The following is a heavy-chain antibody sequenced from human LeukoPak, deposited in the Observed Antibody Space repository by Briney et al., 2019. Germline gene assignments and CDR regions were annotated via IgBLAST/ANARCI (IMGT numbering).Heavy chain of an antibody. Sequence: QPGGSLRLSCAASGFTFSSCAMSWVRQAPGKGLEWVSGIISTGGSTYYADSVKGRFTISRDNSKSTLSLQMDSLRAEDTAVYYCAKGYSSGWRTYFDYWGQGTQVTVSS. D-gene: IGHD6-19*01. CDR1: GFTFSSCA. CDR2: IISTGGST. CDR3: AKGYSSGWRTYFDY. V-gene: IGHV3-23*01. J-gene: IGHJ4*02.